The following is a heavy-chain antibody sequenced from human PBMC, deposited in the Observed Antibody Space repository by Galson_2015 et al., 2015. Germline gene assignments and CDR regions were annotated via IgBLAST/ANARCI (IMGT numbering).Heavy chain of an antibody. CDR2: ISWNSGSI. Sequence: SLRLSCAASGFTFDDYALHWVRQAPGKGLEWVSGISWNSGSIAYADSVKGRFTISRDNAKNSLYLQMNSLRAEDTALYYCAKDRSPQVHNWFDPWGQGTLVTVSS. CDR3: AKDRSPQVHNWFDP. CDR1: GFTFDDYA. J-gene: IGHJ5*02. V-gene: IGHV3-9*01.